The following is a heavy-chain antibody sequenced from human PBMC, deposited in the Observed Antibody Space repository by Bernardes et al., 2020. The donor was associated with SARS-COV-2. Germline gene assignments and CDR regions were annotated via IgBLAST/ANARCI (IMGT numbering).Heavy chain of an antibody. J-gene: IGHJ5*02. V-gene: IGHV4-39*01. CDR1: GASISGSTYY. CDR3: ARSYNWFDP. Sequence: SETLSLTCTVSGASISGSTYYWAWIRQPPGKGLEWIGNIYHSGTTYYNASLKSRVTISVDTSKNQFSLRLTSVTAADTAMYFCARSYNWFDPWGPGTLVAVSS. CDR2: IYHSGTT.